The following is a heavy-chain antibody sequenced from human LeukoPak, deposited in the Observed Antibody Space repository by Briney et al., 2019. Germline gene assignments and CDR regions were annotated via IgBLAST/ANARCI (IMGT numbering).Heavy chain of an antibody. J-gene: IGHJ5*02. D-gene: IGHD2-15*01. CDR3: ATEAECSGGSCYSYGWFDP. CDR1: GGSITGYY. Sequence: SETLSLTCTVSGGSITGYYWSWIRQPPGLGLEWIGDISYSGSATYNPSLRSRVTISVDTSTNRFSLTLGSVTAADTAVYYCATEAECSGGSCYSYGWFDPWGQGTQVIVSS. V-gene: IGHV4-59*01. CDR2: ISYSGSA.